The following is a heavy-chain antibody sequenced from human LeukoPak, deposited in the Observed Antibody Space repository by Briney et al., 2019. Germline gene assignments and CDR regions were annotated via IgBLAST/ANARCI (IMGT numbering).Heavy chain of an antibody. V-gene: IGHV3-30*19. CDR3: ARGLYYDSSGSKFDY. J-gene: IGHJ4*02. CDR1: GFIFSSYG. Sequence: PGGSLRLSCAASGFIFSSYGMHWVRQAPGKGLEWVAVISYDGSNKYYADSVKGRFTISRDNSKNTLYLQMNSLRAEDTAVYYCARGLYYDSSGSKFDYWGQGTLVTVSS. D-gene: IGHD3-22*01. CDR2: ISYDGSNK.